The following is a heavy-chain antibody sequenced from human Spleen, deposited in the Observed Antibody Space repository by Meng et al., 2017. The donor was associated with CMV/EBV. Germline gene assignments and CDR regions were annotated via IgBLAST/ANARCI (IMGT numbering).Heavy chain of an antibody. CDR1: GYTFTGYY. D-gene: IGHD1-20*01. CDR3: ARGPNWTYYYYYDMDV. V-gene: IGHV1-2*02. CDR2: INPNSGGT. J-gene: IGHJ6*02. Sequence: ASVKVSCKASGYTFTGYYMHWVRQAPGQGLEWMGWINPNSGGTNYAQKFQGRVTMTRDTSISTAYMELSSLTSDDTAVYYCARGPNWTYYYYYDMDVWGQGSTVTVSS.